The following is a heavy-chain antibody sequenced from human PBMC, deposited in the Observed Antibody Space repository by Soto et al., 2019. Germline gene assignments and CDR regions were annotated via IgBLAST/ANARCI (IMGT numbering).Heavy chain of an antibody. CDR1: GGTFSTYA. CDR2: IIPMFGMA. J-gene: IGHJ3*02. V-gene: IGHV1-69*01. CDR3: AREPSPYCAGDCYCCVCDM. Sequence: QVQLVQSGAEVKKPGSSVKVSCKASGGTFSTYAISWMRQAPGQGLEWMGGIIPMFGMANYAQNFQGRVTSTADESTSTVYMELSNLRSDDTAVYYCAREPSPYCAGDCYCCVCDMGGEGTQVTVSS. D-gene: IGHD2-21*02.